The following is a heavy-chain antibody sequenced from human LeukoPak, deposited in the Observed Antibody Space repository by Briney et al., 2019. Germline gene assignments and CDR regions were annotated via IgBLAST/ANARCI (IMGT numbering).Heavy chain of an antibody. Sequence: GGSLRLPSAASGFTVGSYGMSWDRQAPGKGLEWPSAISTSSAGTYYAASVKGPFTISRDNSRNTLCLQMNSVRAEATAVKKRTKASAVDHYLSFDYWGQGSLVTVSS. V-gene: IGHV3-23*01. CDR3: TKASAVDHYLSFDY. D-gene: IGHD2/OR15-2a*01. CDR1: GFTVGSYG. CDR2: ISTSSAGT. J-gene: IGHJ4*02.